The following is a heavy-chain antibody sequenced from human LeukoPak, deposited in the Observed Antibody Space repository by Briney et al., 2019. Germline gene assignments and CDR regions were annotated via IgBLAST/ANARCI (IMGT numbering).Heavy chain of an antibody. V-gene: IGHV3-9*01. J-gene: IGHJ6*03. CDR1: RFTISSYA. D-gene: IGHD4-17*01. CDR2: ISWDSGNI. CDR3: GKDKGTVTFYYMDV. Sequence: PGGSLRLSCAASRFTISSYAMSWVRQAPGKGLEWVSGISWDSGNIGYADSVKGRFTISRDNAKNSLYLQMNSLRTEDTALYYCGKDKGTVTFYYMDVWGKGTTVTISS.